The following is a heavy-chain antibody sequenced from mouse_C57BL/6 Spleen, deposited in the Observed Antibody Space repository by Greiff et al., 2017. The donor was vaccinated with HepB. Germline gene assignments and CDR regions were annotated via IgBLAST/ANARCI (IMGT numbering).Heavy chain of an antibody. J-gene: IGHJ1*03. CDR1: GFTFSDYG. V-gene: IGHV5-17*01. CDR2: ISSGSSTI. D-gene: IGHD3-3*01. CDR3: ARGLRRYFDV. Sequence: EVKLMESGGGLVKPGGSLKLSCAASGFTFSDYGMHWVRQAPEKGLEWVAYISSGSSTIYYADTGKGRFTISRDNAKNTLFLQMTSLRSEDTAMYYCARGLRRYFDVWGTGTTVTVSS.